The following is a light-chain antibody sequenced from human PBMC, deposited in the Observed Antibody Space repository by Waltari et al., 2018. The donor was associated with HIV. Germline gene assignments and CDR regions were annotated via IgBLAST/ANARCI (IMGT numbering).Light chain of an antibody. V-gene: IGKV1-39*01. Sequence: DTQLTQPPSSLSASVVDSVAISRRASQSISNFLNWYQQKPGKAPNLRIYTASSLQSGVPSMFSGSGSGTDFTLTISGLQPEDFATYYCQQTYSTLPYTFGQGTKVEIK. CDR1: QSISNF. CDR2: TAS. CDR3: QQTYSTLPYT. J-gene: IGKJ2*01.